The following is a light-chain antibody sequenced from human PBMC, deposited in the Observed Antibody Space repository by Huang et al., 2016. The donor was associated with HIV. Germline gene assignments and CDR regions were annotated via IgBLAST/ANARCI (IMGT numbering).Light chain of an antibody. J-gene: IGKJ4*01. CDR1: RSVSTN. CDR2: GSS. V-gene: IGKV3-15*01. Sequence: EVVMTQSPAILSVSPGERVTLSCRANRSVSTNFAWYQQRPGQAPRLLIYGSSTRAPCIPARFSGSGSGTDFSLPISSLQSEDFALYYCHQYNNWLLSFGGGTRVDI. CDR3: HQYNNWLLS.